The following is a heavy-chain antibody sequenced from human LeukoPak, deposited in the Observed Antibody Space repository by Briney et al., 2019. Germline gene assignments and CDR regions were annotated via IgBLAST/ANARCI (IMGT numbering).Heavy chain of an antibody. CDR1: GGSISSYY. CDR3: ARGGTRDGGHYSDY. J-gene: IGHJ4*02. D-gene: IGHD2-21*02. Sequence: SETLSLTCTVSGGSISSYYWSWIRQPPGKGLEWIGDIYYSGTTNYNPSLKSPVTISIDTSKNQFSLKLSSVTAADTAVYYCARGGTRDGGHYSDYWGQGTLVTVSS. V-gene: IGHV4-59*01. CDR2: IYYSGTT.